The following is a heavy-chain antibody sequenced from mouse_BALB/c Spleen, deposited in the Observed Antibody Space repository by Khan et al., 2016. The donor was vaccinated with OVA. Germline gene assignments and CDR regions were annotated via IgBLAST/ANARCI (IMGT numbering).Heavy chain of an antibody. CDR2: INPSNGGT. J-gene: IGHJ3*01. D-gene: IGHD1-1*02. Sequence: VQLQESGAELVKPGASVRLSCKASGYTFTSYYLYWVKQRPGHGLEWIGDINPSNGGTNFNENFKTKATLTVDKSSSTAYMQLSSLTSEDSAVYYCTRSGYGAFVYWGQGTLVTVSA. V-gene: IGHV1S81*02. CDR3: TRSGYGAFVY. CDR1: GYTFTSYY.